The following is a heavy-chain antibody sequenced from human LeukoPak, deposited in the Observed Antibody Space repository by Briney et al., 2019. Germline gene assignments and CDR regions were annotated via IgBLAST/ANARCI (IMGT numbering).Heavy chain of an antibody. CDR1: GFTFSSYS. CDR2: ISSSSSTI. CDR3: ARDRGRRPCSGVGSAVGY. Sequence: GGSLRLSCAAPGFTFSSYSMNWVRQAPGKGLEWVSYISSSSSTIYYADSVKGRFTISRDNAKNSLYLQMNSLRAEDTAVYYCARDRGRRPCSGVGSAVGYWGQGTLVTVSS. J-gene: IGHJ4*02. D-gene: IGHD2-8*02. V-gene: IGHV3-48*01.